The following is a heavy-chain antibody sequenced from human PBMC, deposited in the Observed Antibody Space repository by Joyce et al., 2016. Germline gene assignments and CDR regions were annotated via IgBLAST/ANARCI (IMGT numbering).Heavy chain of an antibody. D-gene: IGHD3-9*01. J-gene: IGHJ4*01. CDR2: INHRGSS. CDR3: ARAVATVTGYYRGPFDY. CDR1: GGSFNGYF. Sequence: QVQLQQWGAGLLKPSETLSLTCAVKGGSFNGYFWTWIRQSPGKGLEWIGEINHRGSSSHNPSLKSRVNISVDTSSNRFSLNLNSMTAADTAVYYCARAVATVTGYYRGPFDYWGQGTLVTVSS. V-gene: IGHV4-34*01.